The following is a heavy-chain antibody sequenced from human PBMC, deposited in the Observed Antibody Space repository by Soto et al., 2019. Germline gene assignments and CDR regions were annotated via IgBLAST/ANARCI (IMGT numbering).Heavy chain of an antibody. D-gene: IGHD4-4*01. J-gene: IGHJ2*01. CDR1: GGSISSGGYY. CDR3: ARDPRNYSQHLWYFDL. V-gene: IGHV4-31*03. CDR2: IYYSGST. Sequence: SETLSLTCTVSGGSISSGGYYWSWIRQHPGKGLEWIGYIYYSGSTYYNPSLKSRVTISVDTSKNQFSLKLSSVTAADTAVYYCARDPRNYSQHLWYFDLWGRGTLVTVSS.